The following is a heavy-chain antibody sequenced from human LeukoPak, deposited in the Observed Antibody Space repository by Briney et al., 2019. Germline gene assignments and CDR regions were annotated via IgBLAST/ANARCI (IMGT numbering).Heavy chain of an antibody. D-gene: IGHD3-22*01. CDR1: GGSISSGGYS. CDR3: ARLTYYYDSSGYYYFDY. J-gene: IGHJ4*02. CDR2: IYYSGST. V-gene: IGHV4-30-4*07. Sequence: SQTLSLTCAVSGGSISSGGYSWSWIRQPPGKGLEWIGYIYYSGSTYYNPSLKSRVTISVDTSKNQFSLKLSSVTAADTAVYYCARLTYYYDSSGYYYFDYWGQGTLVTVSS.